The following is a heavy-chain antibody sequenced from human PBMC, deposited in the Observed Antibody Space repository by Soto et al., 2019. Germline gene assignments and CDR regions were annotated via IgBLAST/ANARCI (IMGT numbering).Heavy chain of an antibody. CDR1: GGSFSGYY. Sequence: SETLSLTCAVYGGSFSGYYWSWIRQPPGKGLEWIGEINHSGSTNYNPSLKSRVTISVDTSKNQFSLKLSSVTAADTAVYYCATGDSYYDYIWGSYRGDAFDIWGQGTMVT. CDR3: ATGDSYYDYIWGSYRGDAFDI. D-gene: IGHD3-16*02. V-gene: IGHV4-34*01. J-gene: IGHJ3*02. CDR2: INHSGST.